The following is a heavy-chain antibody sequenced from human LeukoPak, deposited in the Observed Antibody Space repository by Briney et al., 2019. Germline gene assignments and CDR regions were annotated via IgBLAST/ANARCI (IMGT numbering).Heavy chain of an antibody. CDR3: ARGSSSGWLPAY. V-gene: IGHV1-2*02. CDR1: GYTFNTYG. Sequence: ASVKVSCKPYGYTFNTYGITWVRQAPGQGLEWMGWINPNSGGTNYAQKFQGRVTMTRDTSISTAYMELSRLRSDDTAVYYCARGSSSGWLPAYWGQGTLVTVSS. CDR2: INPNSGGT. D-gene: IGHD6-19*01. J-gene: IGHJ4*02.